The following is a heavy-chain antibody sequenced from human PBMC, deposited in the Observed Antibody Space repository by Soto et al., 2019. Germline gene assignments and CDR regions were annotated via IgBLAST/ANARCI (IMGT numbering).Heavy chain of an antibody. CDR3: STRAYDTNGYYRFDP. CDR2: INHSGRV. Sequence: SETLSLTCSVSGGSVNSDYYWTWIRQPPGKGLEWIGYINHSGRVNYSPSLKSRVTISLDTSKNQFSLTLSAVTAADTAMYYCSTRAYDTNGYYRFDPWGQGTLVTVSS. D-gene: IGHD3-22*01. CDR1: GGSVNSDYY. J-gene: IGHJ5*01. V-gene: IGHV4-34*01.